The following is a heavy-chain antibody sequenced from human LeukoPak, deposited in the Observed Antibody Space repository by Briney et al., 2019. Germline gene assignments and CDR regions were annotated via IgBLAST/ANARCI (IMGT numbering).Heavy chain of an antibody. V-gene: IGHV3-23*01. J-gene: IGHJ4*02. CDR3: AKRGIAVAGFDY. D-gene: IGHD6-19*01. Sequence: AGGSLRLSCAASGFTFSSYAMNWVRQAPGKGLEWVSGLSGSGDTTHYADSVRGRFTISRDNSKNTVYLQMNSLRDDDTAVYYCAKRGIAVAGFDYWGQGTLVTVSS. CDR1: GFTFSSYA. CDR2: LSGSGDTT.